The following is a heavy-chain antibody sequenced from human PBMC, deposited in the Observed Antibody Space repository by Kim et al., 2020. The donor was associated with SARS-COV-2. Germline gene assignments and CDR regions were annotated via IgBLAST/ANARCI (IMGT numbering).Heavy chain of an antibody. D-gene: IGHD5-18*01. CDR2: IGTAGVT. CDR1: GFTLGSHE. J-gene: IGHJ6*02. CDR3: TRGIQLWLGVDV. V-gene: IGHV3-13*04. Sequence: GGSLRLSCAASGFTLGSHEMHWVRQVTGKGLEWVAAIGTAGVTFYAASMKGRFIISRENGENSLFLQMDSLGVGDAATYYCTRGIQLWLGVDVWGRGTMVTVSS.